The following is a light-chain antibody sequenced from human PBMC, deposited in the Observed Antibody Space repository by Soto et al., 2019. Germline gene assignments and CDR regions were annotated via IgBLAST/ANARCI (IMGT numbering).Light chain of an antibody. J-gene: IGKJ1*01. CDR1: QSVSSN. V-gene: IGKV3-15*01. Sequence: EIVMTQSPATLSVSPGERATFSCRASQSVSSNLAWYQQKPGQAPRLLISDASTRATGIPARFSGSGSGTEFTLTISSLQSEDFAVYYCQQYNNWPPTFGQGTKV. CDR2: DAS. CDR3: QQYNNWPPT.